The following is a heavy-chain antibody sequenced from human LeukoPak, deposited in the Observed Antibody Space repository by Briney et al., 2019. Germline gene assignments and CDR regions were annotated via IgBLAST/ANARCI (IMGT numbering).Heavy chain of an antibody. CDR2: IIPIFGTA. J-gene: IGHJ5*02. D-gene: IGHD6-6*01. Sequence: ASVKVSCKASGGTFSSYAISWVRQAPGQGLEWMGRIIPIFGTANYARKFQGRVTITTDESTSTAYMELSSLRSDDTAVYYCARDLGSSATSTNWFDPWGQGTLVTVSS. CDR3: ARDLGSSATSTNWFDP. V-gene: IGHV1-69*05. CDR1: GGTFSSYA.